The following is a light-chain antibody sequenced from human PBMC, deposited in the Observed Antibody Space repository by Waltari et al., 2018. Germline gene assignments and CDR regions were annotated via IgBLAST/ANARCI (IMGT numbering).Light chain of an antibody. J-gene: IGLJ2*01. CDR1: SSDVGSYNL. CDR3: CSYAGSSTLV. V-gene: IGLV2-23*01. CDR2: EGS. Sequence: QSALTQPASVSGSPGQSITISCTGTSSDVGSYNLVSWYQQHPGKAPKLMIYEGSKRPSGVSNRFSGSKSGNTASRTSSGLQAEDEADYYCCSYAGSSTLVFGGGTKLTVL.